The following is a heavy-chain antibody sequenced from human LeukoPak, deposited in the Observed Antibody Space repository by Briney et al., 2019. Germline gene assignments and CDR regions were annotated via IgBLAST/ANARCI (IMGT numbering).Heavy chain of an antibody. CDR1: GGSISSGDYY. D-gene: IGHD3-10*01. CDR3: ARKGSVLDAFDI. V-gene: IGHV4-30-4*08. J-gene: IGHJ3*02. CDR2: IYYSGST. Sequence: SETLSLTCTVSGGSISSGDYYLRWIRQPPGKGLEWIGYIYYSGSTYYNPSLKSRVTISVDTSKNQFSLKLSSVTAADTAVYYCARKGSVLDAFDIWGQGTMVTVSS.